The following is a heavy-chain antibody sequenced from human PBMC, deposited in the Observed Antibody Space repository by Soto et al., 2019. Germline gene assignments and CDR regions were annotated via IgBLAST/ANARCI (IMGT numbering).Heavy chain of an antibody. CDR2: IIPIFGTA. CDR1: GGTFSNYA. Sequence: SVKVSCKASGGTFSNYAISWVRQAPGQGLEWMGGIIPIFGTANYAQKFQGRVTITADESTSTAYMELSSLRSDDTAVYYCASGYCSGGSCYGLYYFDYWGQGTLVTVSS. CDR3: ASGYCSGGSCYGLYYFDY. J-gene: IGHJ4*02. D-gene: IGHD2-15*01. V-gene: IGHV1-69*13.